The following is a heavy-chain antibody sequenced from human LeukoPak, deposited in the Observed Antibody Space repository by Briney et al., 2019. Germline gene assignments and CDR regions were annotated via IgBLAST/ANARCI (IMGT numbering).Heavy chain of an antibody. CDR1: GFRFNSYE. V-gene: IGHV3-48*03. J-gene: IGHJ5*02. CDR2: ITSSGSSI. D-gene: IGHD1-1*01. Sequence: PGGSLRLSCAVSGFRFNSYEMNWVRQAPGKGLEWLSYITSSGSSIYYADSVKGRFTISRDNAKSSLYLQMNSLRAEDTAVYYCARLTGATTGGFDPWGQGTLVTVSS. CDR3: ARLTGATTGGFDP.